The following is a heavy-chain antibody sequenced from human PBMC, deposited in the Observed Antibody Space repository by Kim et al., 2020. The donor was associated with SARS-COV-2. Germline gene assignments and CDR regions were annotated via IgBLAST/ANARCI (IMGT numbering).Heavy chain of an antibody. D-gene: IGHD4-17*01. CDR3: ASAYGPLTLFDY. J-gene: IGHJ4*02. Sequence: NYAQKFQGRVTITADESTSTAYMELSSLRSEDTAVYYCASAYGPLTLFDYWGQGTLVTVSS. V-gene: IGHV1-69*01.